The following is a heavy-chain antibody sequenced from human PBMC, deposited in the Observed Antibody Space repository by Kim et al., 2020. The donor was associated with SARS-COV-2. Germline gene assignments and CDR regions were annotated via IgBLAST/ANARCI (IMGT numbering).Heavy chain of an antibody. CDR3: AKAMGRNYYDSSGYDY. Sequence: GGSLRLSCAASGFTFDDYTMHWVRQAPGKGLEWVSLISWDGGSTYYADSVKGRFTISRDNSKNSLYLQMNSMRTEDTALYYCAKAMGRNYYDSSGYDYWGQGTLVTVSS. D-gene: IGHD3-22*01. CDR1: GFTFDDYT. J-gene: IGHJ4*02. CDR2: ISWDGGST. V-gene: IGHV3-43*01.